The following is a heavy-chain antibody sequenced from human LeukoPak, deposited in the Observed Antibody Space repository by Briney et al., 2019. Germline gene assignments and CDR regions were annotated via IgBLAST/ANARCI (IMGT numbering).Heavy chain of an antibody. CDR2: ISGSGGST. D-gene: IGHD3-10*01. V-gene: IGHV3-23*01. CDR3: AKDRGSGQWRGAYYFDY. Sequence: GGSLRLSCAASGFTFSSYAMSWVRQAPGKGLEWVSAISGSGGSTYYADSVKGWFTISRDNSKNTLYLQMNSLRAEDTAVYYCAKDRGSGQWRGAYYFDYWGQGTLVTVSS. J-gene: IGHJ4*02. CDR1: GFTFSSYA.